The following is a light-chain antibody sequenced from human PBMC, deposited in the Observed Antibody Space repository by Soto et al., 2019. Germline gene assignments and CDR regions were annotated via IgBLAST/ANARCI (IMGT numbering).Light chain of an antibody. V-gene: IGKV1-5*01. CDR3: QQANSFTLT. Sequence: EIPMTQTASTLSASVGDSVTITCRASQSISSWLAWYQQKPGKAPKLLIYDASSLESGVPSRFGGSGSGTEVTITISSLQTDDCTTYYGQQANSFTLTFGGGTKV. CDR1: QSISSW. CDR2: DAS. J-gene: IGKJ4*01.